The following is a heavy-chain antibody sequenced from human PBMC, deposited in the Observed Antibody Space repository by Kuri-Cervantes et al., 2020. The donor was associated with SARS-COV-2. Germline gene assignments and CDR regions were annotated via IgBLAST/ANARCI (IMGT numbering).Heavy chain of an antibody. J-gene: IGHJ4*02. D-gene: IGHD6-13*01. V-gene: IGHV4-59*12. Sequence: GSLRLSCTVSGGSISSYYWSWIRQPPGKGLEWIGYIYYSGSTNYNPSLKSRVTISVDTSKNQFSLKLSSVTAADTAVYYCARGAIAAAAFDYWDQGTLVTVSS. CDR1: GGSISSYY. CDR3: ARGAIAAAAFDY. CDR2: IYYSGST.